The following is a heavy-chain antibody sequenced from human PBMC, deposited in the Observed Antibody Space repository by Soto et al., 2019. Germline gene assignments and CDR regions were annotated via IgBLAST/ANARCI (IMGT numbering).Heavy chain of an antibody. CDR3: LSVGHYRDAFDI. Sequence: QVQLVQSGAEVKKPGASVKVSCNASGYTFTSYAMHWVHQAPGQRLEWMGWINAGNGNTKYSQKFQGRVTITRDTSASTAYMELSSLRSEDTAVYYCLSVGHYRDAFDIWGQGTMVTVSS. V-gene: IGHV1-3*01. CDR2: INAGNGNT. J-gene: IGHJ3*02. CDR1: GYTFTSYA. D-gene: IGHD4-17*01.